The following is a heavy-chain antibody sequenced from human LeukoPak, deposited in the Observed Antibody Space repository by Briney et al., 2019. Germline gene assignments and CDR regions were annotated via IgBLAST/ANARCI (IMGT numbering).Heavy chain of an antibody. CDR2: INPNSGGT. CDR1: GYTFTGYY. V-gene: IGHV1-2*02. CDR3: ARPMEMATINDAFDI. J-gene: IGHJ3*02. Sequence: GASVKVSCKASGYTFTGYYMHWVRQAPGQGLEWMGWINPNSGGTNYAQKFQGRVTMTRDTSISTAYMELSRLRSEDTAVYYCARPMEMATINDAFDIWGQGTMVTVSS. D-gene: IGHD5-24*01.